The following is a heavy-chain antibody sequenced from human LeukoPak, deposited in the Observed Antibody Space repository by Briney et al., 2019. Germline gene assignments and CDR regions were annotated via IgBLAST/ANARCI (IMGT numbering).Heavy chain of an antibody. CDR1: GFTFSSYG. V-gene: IGHV3-30*02. CDR3: AKDGVTAIEGYFDY. Sequence: GGSLRLSCAASGFTFSSYGMHWVRQAPGKGLEWVAFIWNDGSNKYYADSVKGRFTISRDNSKNTLYLQMNSLRAEDTAVYYCAKDGVTAIEGYFDYWGQGTLVTVSS. J-gene: IGHJ4*02. D-gene: IGHD2-21*02. CDR2: IWNDGSNK.